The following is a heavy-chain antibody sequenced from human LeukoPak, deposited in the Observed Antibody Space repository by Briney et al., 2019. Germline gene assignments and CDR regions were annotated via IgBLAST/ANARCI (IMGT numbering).Heavy chain of an antibody. D-gene: IGHD6-19*01. J-gene: IGHJ5*02. CDR1: GFSFSNYG. V-gene: IGHV3-33*01. CDR3: AREQSVFDNWLDP. Sequence: PGGSLRLSCEASGFSFSNYGMHWVRQAPGKGLEWVAVIWYDESNEYYADSVKGRFIISRNNSKNTLHLEMSSLRAEDTAVYYCAREQSVFDNWLDPWGQGTLVTVSS. CDR2: IWYDESNE.